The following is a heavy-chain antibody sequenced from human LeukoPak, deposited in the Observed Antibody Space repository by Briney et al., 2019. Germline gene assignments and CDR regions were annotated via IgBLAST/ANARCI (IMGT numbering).Heavy chain of an antibody. Sequence: SETLSLTCTVSGGSISSYYWSWSRQPPGMGLEWIGYIYYSGSTNYNPSLKSRVTISVDTSKNQFSLKLGSVTAADTAVYYCARDYYAHDAFDIWGQGTKVTVSS. CDR2: IYYSGST. CDR3: ARDYYAHDAFDI. J-gene: IGHJ3*02. CDR1: GGSISSYY. D-gene: IGHD3-22*01. V-gene: IGHV4-59*01.